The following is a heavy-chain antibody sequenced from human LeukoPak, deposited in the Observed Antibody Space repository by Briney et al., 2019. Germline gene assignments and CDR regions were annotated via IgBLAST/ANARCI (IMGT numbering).Heavy chain of an antibody. CDR1: GFTFSSYA. D-gene: IGHD3-22*01. Sequence: GGSLRLSCVASGFTFSSYAMTWVRQAPGKGPEWVSGISGSGDRTYYKDSVKGRFTISRDNSKNTLDLQMNSLRAEDTAVYYCAKRDNNDYYTGLHVFDFWGQGTMVSVSS. CDR3: AKRDNNDYYTGLHVFDF. V-gene: IGHV3-23*01. J-gene: IGHJ3*01. CDR2: ISGSGDRT.